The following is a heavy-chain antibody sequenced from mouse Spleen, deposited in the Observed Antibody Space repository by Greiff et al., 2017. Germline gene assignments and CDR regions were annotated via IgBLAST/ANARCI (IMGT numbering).Heavy chain of an antibody. CDR1: GFTFSSYT. Sequence: EVHLVESGGGLVKPGGSLKLSCAASGFTFSSYTMSWVRQTPEKRLEWVATISGGGGNTYYPDSVKGRFTISRDNAKNTLYLQMSSLRSEDTALYYCARRGDYQAWFAYWGQGTLVTVSA. J-gene: IGHJ3*01. V-gene: IGHV5-9*01. CDR2: ISGGGGNT. D-gene: IGHD1-1*02. CDR3: ARRGDYQAWFAY.